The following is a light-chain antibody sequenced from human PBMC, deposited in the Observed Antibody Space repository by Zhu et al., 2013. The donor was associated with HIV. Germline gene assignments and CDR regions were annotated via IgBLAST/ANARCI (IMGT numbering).Light chain of an antibody. Sequence: EIVLTQSPGTLSLSPGERATLSCRASQYISSSYLAWYQQKPGQAPRLLIYGASSRTTGIPDRFSGSGSGTDFTLTISRLEPEDFAVYYCHQYDSSPKTFGQGTKVEI. CDR2: GAS. CDR3: HQYDSSPKT. J-gene: IGKJ1*01. V-gene: IGKV3-20*01. CDR1: QYISSSY.